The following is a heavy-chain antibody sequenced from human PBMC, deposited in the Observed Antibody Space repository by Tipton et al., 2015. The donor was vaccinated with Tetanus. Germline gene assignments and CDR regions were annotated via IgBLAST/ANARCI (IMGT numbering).Heavy chain of an antibody. CDR3: AKDNGRSGYDYDDY. J-gene: IGHJ4*02. Sequence: AVSGFSFSSYWMHWVRQAPGKGLVWVSRISRDGSRTTYADSVKGRLTISRDNAKNTLYLQMNNLRAEDTAVYYCAKDNGRSGYDYDDYWGQGTLVTVSS. V-gene: IGHV3-74*01. CDR1: GFSFSSYW. CDR2: ISRDGSRT. D-gene: IGHD5-12*01.